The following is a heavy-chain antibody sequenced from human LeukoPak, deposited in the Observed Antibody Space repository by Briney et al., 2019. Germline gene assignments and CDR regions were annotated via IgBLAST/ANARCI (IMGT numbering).Heavy chain of an antibody. CDR1: GFTFSSYA. J-gene: IGHJ3*02. D-gene: IGHD6-13*01. CDR2: IGGSGGST. V-gene: IGHV3-23*01. CDR3: TKGDDSSTWYTFDI. Sequence: GGSLRLFCAASGFTFSSYAMSWVRQAPGKGLEWVSTIGGSGGSTYYADSVKGRFTISRDNSKNTLYLQMNSLRDEDTAVYYCTKGDDSSTWYTFDIWGQGTMVTVSS.